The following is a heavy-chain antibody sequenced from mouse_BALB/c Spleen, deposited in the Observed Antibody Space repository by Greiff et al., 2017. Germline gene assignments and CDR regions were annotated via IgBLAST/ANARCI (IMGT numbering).Heavy chain of an antibody. CDR3: NGGTDYAMEY. J-gene: IGHJ4*01. CDR1: GFNIKDYY. V-gene: IGHV14-4*02. CDR2: IDPENGDT. D-gene: IGHD3-3*01. Sequence: VQLQQSGAELVRSGASVKLSCTASGFNIKDYYMHWVKQRPEQGLEWIGWIDPENGDTEYAPKFQGKATMTADTSSNTAYLQLSSLTSEDTAVYYCNGGTDYAMEYWRQGTSVTVSS.